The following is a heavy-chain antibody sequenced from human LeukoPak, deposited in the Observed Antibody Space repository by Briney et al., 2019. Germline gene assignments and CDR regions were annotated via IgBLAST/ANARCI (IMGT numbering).Heavy chain of an antibody. V-gene: IGHV4-39*01. D-gene: IGHD1-26*01. CDR1: GGSISSSTYY. J-gene: IGHJ4*02. CDR3: ARPTYSGSFDY. Sequence: SETLSLTCTVSGGSISSSTYYWSWIRQPPGKGLEWIGEINHSGSTNYNPSLKSRVTISVDTSKNQFSLKLSSVTAADTAVYYCARPTYSGSFDYWGQGTLVTVSS. CDR2: INHSGST.